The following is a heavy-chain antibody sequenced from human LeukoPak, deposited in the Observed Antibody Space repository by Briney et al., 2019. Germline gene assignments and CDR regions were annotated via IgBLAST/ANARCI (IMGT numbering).Heavy chain of an antibody. Sequence: SQTLSLTCTVSGYSISSGYYWGWIRQPPGKGLEWIGSIYYSGSTYYNPSLKSRVTISVDTSKNQFSLKLSSVTAADTAVYYCARQWELQWVDYWGQGTLVTVSS. CDR3: ARQWELQWVDY. CDR2: IYYSGST. CDR1: GYSISSGYY. J-gene: IGHJ4*02. V-gene: IGHV4-38-2*02. D-gene: IGHD1-26*01.